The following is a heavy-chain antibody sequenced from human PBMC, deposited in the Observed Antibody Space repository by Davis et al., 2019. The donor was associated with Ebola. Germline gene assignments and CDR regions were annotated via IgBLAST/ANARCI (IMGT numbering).Heavy chain of an antibody. Sequence: SETLSLTCTVSGGSISSSSYYWGWIRQPPGKGLEWIGSIYYSGSTYYNPSLKSRVTISVDTSKNQFSLKLSSVTAADTAVYYCARLTSPSGWYGPHFDYWGQGTLVTVSS. V-gene: IGHV4-39*01. CDR2: IYYSGST. CDR1: GGSISSSSYY. D-gene: IGHD6-19*01. J-gene: IGHJ4*02. CDR3: ARLTSPSGWYGPHFDY.